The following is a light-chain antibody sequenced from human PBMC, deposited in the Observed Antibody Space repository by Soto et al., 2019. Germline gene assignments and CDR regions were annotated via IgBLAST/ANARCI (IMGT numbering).Light chain of an antibody. J-gene: IGKJ1*01. CDR2: SAS. V-gene: IGKV1-5*03. Sequence: IQMTQSPSTLSASVGDRITITCRASQSISTWLAWYQQKPGKAPKLLIYSASDLESGVPSRFSGSGFGTEFTLTITSLQPDDFATYYCQQYNSYSTFGQATFYQGTKVDIK. CDR1: QSISTW. CDR3: QQYNSYSTFGQAT.